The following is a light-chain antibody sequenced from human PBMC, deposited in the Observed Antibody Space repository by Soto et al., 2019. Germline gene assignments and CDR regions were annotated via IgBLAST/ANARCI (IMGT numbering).Light chain of an antibody. CDR2: DAS. CDR1: QDIKNY. V-gene: IGKV1-33*01. Sequence: TQSPSSLSASVGDRVTITCQASQDIKNYLNWYQQKPGKAPNLLIYDASNLKTGVPSRFSGSGSGTHFTFTISSLQPEDIATYYCQHYDHLPPLSFGGGTKVEIK. J-gene: IGKJ4*01. CDR3: QHYDHLPPLS.